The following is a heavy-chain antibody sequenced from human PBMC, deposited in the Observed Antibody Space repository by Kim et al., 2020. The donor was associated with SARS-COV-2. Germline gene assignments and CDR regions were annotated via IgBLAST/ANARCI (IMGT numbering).Heavy chain of an antibody. Sequence: GGSLRLSCAASGFTFSNYWMSWVRQAPGKGLEWVANIKQDGSEKYYVDSVKGRFTISRDNDKQSLYLQMSSLRAEDTAVDYCVRGGQRFDSWGQGTLVTV. CDR3: VRGGQRFDS. J-gene: IGHJ4*02. D-gene: IGHD2-2*01. V-gene: IGHV3-7*03. CDR1: GFTFSNYW. CDR2: IKQDGSEK.